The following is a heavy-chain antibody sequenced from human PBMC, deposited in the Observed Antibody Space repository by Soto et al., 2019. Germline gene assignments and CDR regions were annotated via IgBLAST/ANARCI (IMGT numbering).Heavy chain of an antibody. Sequence: QVQLVPSGSEVKKPGSSVRVSCKASGDNFRSYSFSWVRQAPGQGLEWIGGFIPIYGTANYAQEFQGRVTITADESTSTVCMELSSLRSEDTAVYYCAWARGVVDNYYYYGMDVWGQGTTVSVSS. V-gene: IGHV1-69*01. CDR2: FIPIYGTA. CDR3: AWARGVVDNYYYYGMDV. CDR1: GDNFRSYS. D-gene: IGHD3-22*01. J-gene: IGHJ6*02.